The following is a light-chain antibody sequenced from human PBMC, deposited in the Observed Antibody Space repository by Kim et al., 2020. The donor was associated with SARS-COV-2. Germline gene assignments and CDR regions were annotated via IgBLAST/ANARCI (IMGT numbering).Light chain of an antibody. CDR3: QSYDSSLNVV. CDR2: GNS. Sequence: GQRVNTARTGSSSNNGAGYDVHGYQQLPGTAPNLLIYGNSNRPSGVPDRFSGSKSGTSASLAITGLQAEDEADYYCQSYDSSLNVVFGGGTQLTVL. V-gene: IGLV1-40*01. CDR1: SSNNGAGYD. J-gene: IGLJ2*01.